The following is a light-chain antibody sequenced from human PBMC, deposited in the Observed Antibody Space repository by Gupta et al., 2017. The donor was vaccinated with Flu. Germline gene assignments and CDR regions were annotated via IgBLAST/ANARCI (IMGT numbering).Light chain of an antibody. V-gene: IGLV1-44*01. Sequence: TPGQRVTISCSGSSSNIGSNAVNWYQQVPGTPPKLLIYGSNQRPSGVPDRFAGSKSGTSASLAIRGLQSEDEADYYCAAWDDSLNGHYVF. CDR3: AAWDDSLNGHYV. CDR2: GSN. J-gene: IGLJ1*01. CDR1: SSNIGSNA.